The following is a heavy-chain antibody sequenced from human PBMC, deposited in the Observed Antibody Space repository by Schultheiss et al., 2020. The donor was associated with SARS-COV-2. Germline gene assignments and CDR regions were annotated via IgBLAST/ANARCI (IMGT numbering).Heavy chain of an antibody. Sequence: SETLSLTCAVYGGSFSGYYWSWIRQPPGKGLEWIGYIYYSGSTNYNPSLKSRVTISVDTSKNQFSLKLSSVTAADTAVYYCTRHVEYSNYRSRSYYYYYMDVWGKGTTVTVSS. D-gene: IGHD4-11*01. V-gene: IGHV4-59*08. CDR2: IYYSGST. CDR3: TRHVEYSNYRSRSYYYYYMDV. CDR1: GGSFSGYY. J-gene: IGHJ6*03.